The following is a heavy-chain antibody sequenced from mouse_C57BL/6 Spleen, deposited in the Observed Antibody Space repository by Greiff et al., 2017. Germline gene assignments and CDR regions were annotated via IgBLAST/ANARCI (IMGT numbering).Heavy chain of an antibody. Sequence: VQVVESGAELVRPGASVTLSCKASGYTFTDYEMPWVKQTPVHGLEWIGAIDPETGGTAYNQKFKGKAILTADKSSSTAYMELRSRTSEVSAVYYCTRRGVRRDFYYWGQGITRTVSS. J-gene: IGHJ2*01. CDR2: IDPETGGT. CDR1: GYTFTDYE. V-gene: IGHV1-15*01. D-gene: IGHD2-14*01. CDR3: TRRGVRRDFYY.